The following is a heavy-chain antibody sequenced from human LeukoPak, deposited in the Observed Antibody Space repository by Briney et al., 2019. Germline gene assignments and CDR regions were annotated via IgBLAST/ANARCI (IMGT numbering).Heavy chain of an antibody. CDR3: ARAAFDFWSGYSTNWFDP. V-gene: IGHV4-30-4*01. CDR1: GGSISSGDYY. J-gene: IGHJ5*02. Sequence: SQTLSLTCTVSGGSISSGDYYWSWIRQPPGKGLEWIGYIYYSGSTYYNPSLKSRVTISVDTSKNQFSLKLSSVTAADTAVYYCARAAFDFWSGYSTNWFDPWGQGTLVTVSS. D-gene: IGHD3-3*01. CDR2: IYYSGST.